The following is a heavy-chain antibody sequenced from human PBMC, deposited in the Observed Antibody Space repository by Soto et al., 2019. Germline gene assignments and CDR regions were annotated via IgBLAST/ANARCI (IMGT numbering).Heavy chain of an antibody. V-gene: IGHV3-23*01. CDR1: GFTFNNYA. J-gene: IGHJ6*02. CDR3: AKDDSLVPVVGANYKYYDMDV. D-gene: IGHD1-26*01. CDR2: ISGRGANT. Sequence: GGSLRLSCAASGFTFNNYAMSWIRQAPGKGLEWVSTISGRGANTYHANSVTGRFTISRDNSKNTLYLQMNSLSTNDTAVYYCAKDDSLVPVVGANYKYYDMDVWGRGTTVTVSS.